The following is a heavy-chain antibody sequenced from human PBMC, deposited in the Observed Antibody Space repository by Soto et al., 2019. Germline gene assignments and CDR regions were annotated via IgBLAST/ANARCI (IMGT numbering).Heavy chain of an antibody. CDR2: ISAYNGNT. J-gene: IGHJ4*02. D-gene: IGHD6-19*01. V-gene: IGHV1-18*01. CDR3: ASDRRHSSGWYYLDY. CDR1: GDRFTSYG. Sequence: GASVNVSCNAPGDRFTSYGSSWVRQAPGQGLEWMGWISAYNGNTNYAQKLQGRVTMTTDTSTSTAYMELRSLRSDDTAVYYCASDRRHSSGWYYLDYRGQGTLVTVSS.